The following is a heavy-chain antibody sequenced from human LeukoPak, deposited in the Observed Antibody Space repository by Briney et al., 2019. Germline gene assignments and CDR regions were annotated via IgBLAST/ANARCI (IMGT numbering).Heavy chain of an antibody. CDR1: GFTFSSYS. CDR3: ARDQGAYNWNYPFDY. Sequence: PGGSLRLSCAASGFTFSSYSMNWVRQAPGKGLEWVANIKQDGSEKYYVDSVKGRFTISRDNAKNSVYLQMNSLRAEDTAVYYCARDQGAYNWNYPFDYWGQGTLVTVSS. J-gene: IGHJ4*02. CDR2: IKQDGSEK. V-gene: IGHV3-7*01. D-gene: IGHD1-7*01.